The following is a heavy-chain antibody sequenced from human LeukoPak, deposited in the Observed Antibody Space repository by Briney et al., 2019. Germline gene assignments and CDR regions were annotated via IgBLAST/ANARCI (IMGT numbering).Heavy chain of an antibody. CDR3: AKGRSQIDGVYYYGMDV. J-gene: IGHJ6*02. Sequence: GGSLRLSCAASGFTISSYAMSWVRQAPGKGLEWVSAISGSGGSTYYADSVKGRFTISRDNSKNTLYLQMNSLRAEDTAVYYCAKGRSQIDGVYYYGMDVWGQGTTVTVSS. CDR2: ISGSGGST. V-gene: IGHV3-23*01. CDR1: GFTISSYA. D-gene: IGHD2-21*01.